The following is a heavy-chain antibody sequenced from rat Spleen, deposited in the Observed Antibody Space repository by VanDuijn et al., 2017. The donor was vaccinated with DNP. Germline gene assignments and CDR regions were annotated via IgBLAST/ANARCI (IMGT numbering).Heavy chain of an antibody. CDR1: GFTFSQYG. Sequence: EVQLVESGGGLVQTGRSLQLSCAVSGFTFSQYGMAWVRQAPTKGLEWVASITPRGDNTYYRDSVKGRFTISRNNAINIQYLQMDSLRSEDTATYYCGRHWPNTAMDYWGRGVMVTVSS. J-gene: IGHJ2*01. D-gene: IGHD4-1*01. CDR3: GRHWPNTAMDY. CDR2: ITPRGDNT. V-gene: IGHV5S13*01.